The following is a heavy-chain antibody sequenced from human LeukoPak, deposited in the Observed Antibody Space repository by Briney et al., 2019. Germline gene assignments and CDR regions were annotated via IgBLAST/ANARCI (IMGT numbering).Heavy chain of an antibody. D-gene: IGHD3-10*01. Sequence: GGSLRLSCAASGFTFDDNAMHWVRQAPGKGLEWVSGISWNSGSIGYADSVKGRFTISRDNAKNSLYLQMNSLRAEDTALYYCAKSTHKNGSGSFDWGQGTLVTVSS. CDR3: AKSTHKNGSGSFD. CDR2: ISWNSGSI. CDR1: GFTFDDNA. V-gene: IGHV3-9*01. J-gene: IGHJ4*02.